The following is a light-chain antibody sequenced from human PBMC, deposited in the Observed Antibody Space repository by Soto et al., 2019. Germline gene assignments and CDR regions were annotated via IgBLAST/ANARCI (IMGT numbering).Light chain of an antibody. J-gene: IGKJ5*01. CDR1: QFVSSSS. Sequence: EIVLTQSPGTLSLSPGERATLSCRASQFVSSSSLAWYQQKPGQAPRLLLYGTTTRTAGTPDRFIGTTSGPDFTLTISRLEPEDFAVYYCQQYGGSPTFGQGTRLEIK. V-gene: IGKV3-20*01. CDR2: GTT. CDR3: QQYGGSPT.